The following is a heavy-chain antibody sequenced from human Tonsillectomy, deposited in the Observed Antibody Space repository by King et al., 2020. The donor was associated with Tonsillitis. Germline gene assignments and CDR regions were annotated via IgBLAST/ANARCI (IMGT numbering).Heavy chain of an antibody. V-gene: IGHV1-69*01. Sequence: QLVQSGAEVKKPGSSVKVSCKASGGTFSSYAISWVRQAPGQGLEWMGGIIPIFGTANYAQKFQARVTITADESTRTAYMELSSLRSEDTAVYYCGQQLTGDDYYYGMDVWGQGTTVTVSS. J-gene: IGHJ6*02. D-gene: IGHD7-27*01. CDR2: IIPIFGTA. CDR1: GGTFSSYA. CDR3: GQQLTGDDYYYGMDV.